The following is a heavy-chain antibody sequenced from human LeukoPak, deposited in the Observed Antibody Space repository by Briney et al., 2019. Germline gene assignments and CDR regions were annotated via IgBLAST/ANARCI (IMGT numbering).Heavy chain of an antibody. V-gene: IGHV3-23*01. Sequence: GGSLRLSCAASGFTFSSYGMNFVRQAPGKGLEWVSGISGSGGDTYYADSVRGRFTISRDNAKNTLYLQMNSLRAEDTAVYYCAREFIGSDYWGQGTLVTVSS. J-gene: IGHJ4*02. CDR1: GFTFSSYG. CDR2: ISGSGGDT. CDR3: AREFIGSDY. D-gene: IGHD3-16*02.